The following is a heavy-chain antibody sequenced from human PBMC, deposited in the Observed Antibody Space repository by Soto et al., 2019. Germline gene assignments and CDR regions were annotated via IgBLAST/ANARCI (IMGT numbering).Heavy chain of an antibody. D-gene: IGHD1-26*01. V-gene: IGHV3-23*01. J-gene: IGHJ4*02. CDR3: AKSGPTNYFDF. Sequence: HPGGSLRLSXAASGFTFSTFAMNWVRQAPGKGLEWVSGITGGSGFTFYADSVKGRFTISRDDSENTLFLQMSSLRAEDTAKYYCAKSGPTNYFDFWGQGTLVTVSS. CDR2: ITGGSGFT. CDR1: GFTFSTFA.